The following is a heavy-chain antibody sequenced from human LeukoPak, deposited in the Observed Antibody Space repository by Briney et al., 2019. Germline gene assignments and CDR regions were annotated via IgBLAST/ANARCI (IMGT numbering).Heavy chain of an antibody. CDR1: GFTFSSYS. J-gene: IGHJ3*02. Sequence: GGSLRLSCAASGFTFSSYSMNWVRQAPGKGLAWVSSISSSSSYIYYADSVKGRFTISRDNAKNSLYLQMNSLRAEDTAVYYCARVVAVAGRAFDIWGQGTMVTVSS. D-gene: IGHD6-19*01. V-gene: IGHV3-21*01. CDR2: ISSSSSYI. CDR3: ARVVAVAGRAFDI.